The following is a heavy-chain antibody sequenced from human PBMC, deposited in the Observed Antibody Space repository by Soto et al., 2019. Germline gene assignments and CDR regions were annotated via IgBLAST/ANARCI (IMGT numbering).Heavy chain of an antibody. J-gene: IGHJ6*02. D-gene: IGHD3-3*01. CDR1: GYSMTSGYY. Sequence: PSETLSLTCAVSGYSMTSGYYWGWVRQPPGKGLEWLGSIYHGGSIYSNPSLKSRVTISLDTSKNHFSLDLTSVTAADTAVYYCARTFDYYGMDVWGQGTTVTVSS. CDR2: IYHGGSI. CDR3: ARTFDYYGMDV. V-gene: IGHV4-38-2*01.